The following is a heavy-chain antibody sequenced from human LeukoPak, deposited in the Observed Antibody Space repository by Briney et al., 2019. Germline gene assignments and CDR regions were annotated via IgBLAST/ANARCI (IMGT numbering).Heavy chain of an antibody. CDR2: INPSGGST. Sequence: ASVKVSCKASGYTFTSYYMHWVRQAPGQGLEWMGMINPSGGSTSYAQKFQGRVTMTRDTSISTAYMELSRLRSDDTAVYYCARDHTYYFDYWGQGTLVTVSS. V-gene: IGHV1-46*01. J-gene: IGHJ4*02. CDR3: ARDHTYYFDY. D-gene: IGHD3-16*01. CDR1: GYTFTSYY.